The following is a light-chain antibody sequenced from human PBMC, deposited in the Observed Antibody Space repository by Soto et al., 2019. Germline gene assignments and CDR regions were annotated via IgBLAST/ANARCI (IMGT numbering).Light chain of an antibody. CDR1: SSDVGGYNY. CDR3: CSYAGSYTSYVV. V-gene: IGLV2-11*01. CDR2: DVS. Sequence: QSALTQPRSVSGSPGQSVTISCTGTSSDVGGYNYVSWYQQHPGKAPKLMIYDVSKRPSGVPDRFSGTKSGNTASLTISGLQARDEADYYCCSYAGSYTSYVVFRGGTKLTAL. J-gene: IGLJ2*01.